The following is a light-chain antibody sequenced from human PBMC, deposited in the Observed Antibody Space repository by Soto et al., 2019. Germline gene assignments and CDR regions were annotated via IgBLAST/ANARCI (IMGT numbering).Light chain of an antibody. Sequence: QSVLTQPPSTSGTPGQRVTISCSGSSSNIGSNTVHWYQHIPGTAPQLLIYTNNQRSSGVSDRFSGSKSDTSASLVISGLQSEDEADYYCATWDNGLTGVVFGGGTKLTVL. V-gene: IGLV1-44*01. CDR3: ATWDNGLTGVV. J-gene: IGLJ2*01. CDR1: SSNIGSNT. CDR2: TNN.